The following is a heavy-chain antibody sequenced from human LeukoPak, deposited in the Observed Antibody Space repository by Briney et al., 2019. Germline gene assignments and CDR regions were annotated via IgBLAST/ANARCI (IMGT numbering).Heavy chain of an antibody. CDR3: ARDPNGMDV. CDR2: IYYSGST. Sequence: PSETLSLTCTVSGGSVSSGSYYWSWIRQPPGKGLEWIGYIYYSGSTNYNPSLKSRVTISVDTSKNQFSLKLSSVTAADTAVYYCARDPNGMDVWGQGTTVTVSS. V-gene: IGHV4-61*01. J-gene: IGHJ6*02. CDR1: GGSVSSGSYY.